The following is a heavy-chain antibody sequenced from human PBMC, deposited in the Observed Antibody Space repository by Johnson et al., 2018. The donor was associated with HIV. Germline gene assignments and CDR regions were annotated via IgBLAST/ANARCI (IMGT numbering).Heavy chain of an antibody. Sequence: QVQLVESGGGVVQPGGSLRLSCAASGFTFSTFGMHWVRQAPGKGLEWVSFKRYDGSNKYYADFVKGRFTLSRDNSKNTLDLQMNSLTIEDTAVFYCAKTRMGGILDAFDLWGQGTMVIVS. CDR1: GFTFSTFG. V-gene: IGHV3-30*02. J-gene: IGHJ3*01. D-gene: IGHD3-10*01. CDR3: AKTRMGGILDAFDL. CDR2: KRYDGSNK.